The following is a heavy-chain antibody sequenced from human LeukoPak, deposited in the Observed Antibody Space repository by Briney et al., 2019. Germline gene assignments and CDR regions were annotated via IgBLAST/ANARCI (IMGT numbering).Heavy chain of an antibody. J-gene: IGHJ3*02. V-gene: IGHV4-4*07. CDR1: GASISSYY. CDR3: TRDNGGDWYAFDI. D-gene: IGHD2-21*02. Sequence: PSETLSLTCTVSGASISSYYWSWIRQPAGKGLEWIGRPYTSGSTNYNPSLKSRVTMSVDTSKNQFSLKLSSVTAADTALYYCTRDNGGDWYAFDIWGQGTVVTVSS. CDR2: PYTSGST.